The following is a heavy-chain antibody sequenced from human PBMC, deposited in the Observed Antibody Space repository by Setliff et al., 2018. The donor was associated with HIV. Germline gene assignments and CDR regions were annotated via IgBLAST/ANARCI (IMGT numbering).Heavy chain of an antibody. Sequence: GGSLRLSCAASGFRFETFGMYWVRQAPGKGLEWVAFIRHDGSCAYYADSVKGRFTMSRDNSKNTVSLELSSPKSDDTAVYYCAREIVSTITAYDIWGQGTMVTVSS. J-gene: IGHJ3*02. CDR1: GFRFETFG. D-gene: IGHD5-12*01. CDR2: IRHDGSCA. V-gene: IGHV3-30*02. CDR3: AREIVSTITAYDI.